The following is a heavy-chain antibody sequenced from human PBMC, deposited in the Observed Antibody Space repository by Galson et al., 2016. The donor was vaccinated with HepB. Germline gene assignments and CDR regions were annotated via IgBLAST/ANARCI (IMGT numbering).Heavy chain of an antibody. D-gene: IGHD6-13*01. CDR1: GGSISIGNW. J-gene: IGHJ4*02. Sequence: ETLSLTCVVSGGSISIGNWYSWVRQPPGKGLEWIGEIHHSGNTNYNSSLKSRVAMSADKSKNQFSLKLSFVTAADTAMYYCARDSGVTAARTSFLFDSWGQGTLVTVSS. CDR3: ARDSGVTAARTSFLFDS. V-gene: IGHV4-4*02. CDR2: IHHSGNT.